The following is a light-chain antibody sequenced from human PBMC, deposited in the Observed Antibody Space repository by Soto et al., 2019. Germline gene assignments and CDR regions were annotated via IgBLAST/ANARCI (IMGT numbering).Light chain of an antibody. Sequence: EIVMTQSPATLSVSPGDRATLSCRADQSVRNNLAWYQQRPGQAPRLLIYGASTRAAGVPARFSGSGSGTEFTLTISSLQSEDFAVYYCQQYDNWPPRTFGQGTKVEIK. J-gene: IGKJ1*01. CDR1: QSVRNN. CDR2: GAS. V-gene: IGKV3-15*01. CDR3: QQYDNWPPRT.